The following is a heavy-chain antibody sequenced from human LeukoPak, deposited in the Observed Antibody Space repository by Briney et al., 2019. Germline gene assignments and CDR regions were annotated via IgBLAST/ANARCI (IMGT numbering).Heavy chain of an antibody. V-gene: IGHV3-7*03. Sequence: GGSLRLSCAASGFTFSNYWMSWVRQAPGKGLEWVANMKLDGSEKYYVDSVKGRFTISRDNAKNSLYLQMNSLRVEDTAVYYCARKAYAMDVWGKGTTVTVSS. J-gene: IGHJ6*04. CDR3: ARKAYAMDV. CDR2: MKLDGSEK. CDR1: GFTFSNYW.